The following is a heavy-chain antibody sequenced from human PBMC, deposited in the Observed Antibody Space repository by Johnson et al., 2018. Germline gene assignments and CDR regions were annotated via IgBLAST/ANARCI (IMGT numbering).Heavy chain of an antibody. CDR2: IYPGDSDT. Sequence: EVQLLESAAEVKRPGESLRISCKTSGYSFSSYWIHWVRQMPGKELEWMGIIYPGDSDTRYSPSLQGQVTISADKSISTAYLRWSSLKASDTSMYYCARVQPNSYDSSGYPQHWGQGTLVTVSS. D-gene: IGHD3-22*01. J-gene: IGHJ1*01. V-gene: IGHV5-51*01. CDR1: GYSFSSYW. CDR3: ARVQPNSYDSSGYPQH.